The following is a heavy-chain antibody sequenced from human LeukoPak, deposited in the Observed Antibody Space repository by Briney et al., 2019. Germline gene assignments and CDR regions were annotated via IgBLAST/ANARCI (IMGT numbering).Heavy chain of an antibody. D-gene: IGHD2-21*02. CDR1: GGSFSGYY. CDR3: ARGPSREFGVVTAIGFDS. Sequence: SETLSLTCAVYGGSFSGYYWSWIRQPPGKGLEWIGEINHSGSTNYNPSPKSRVTISVDTSKNQFSLKLTSVTAADTAVYYCARGPSREFGVVTAIGFDSWGQGTPFTVSS. V-gene: IGHV4-34*01. J-gene: IGHJ4*02. CDR2: INHSGST.